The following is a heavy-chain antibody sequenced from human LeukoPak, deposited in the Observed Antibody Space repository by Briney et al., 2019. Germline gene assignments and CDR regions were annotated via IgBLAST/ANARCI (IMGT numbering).Heavy chain of an antibody. CDR2: IIPIFGTA. CDR3: ARAEYQLPGPYYYGMDV. D-gene: IGHD2-2*01. Sequence: SVKLSCKASGGTFSSYAISWVRQAPGQGLEWMGGIIPIFGTANYAQKFQGRVTITADESTSTAYMELSSLRSEDTAEYYCARAEYQLPGPYYYGMDVWGKGTTVTVSS. V-gene: IGHV1-69*13. J-gene: IGHJ6*04. CDR1: GGTFSSYA.